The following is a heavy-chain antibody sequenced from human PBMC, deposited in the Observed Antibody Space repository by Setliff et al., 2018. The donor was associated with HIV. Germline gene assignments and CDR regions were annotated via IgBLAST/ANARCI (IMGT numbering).Heavy chain of an antibody. Sequence: PSETLSLTCTVSGGSISSSSYYWGWIRQPPGKGLEWIGEIIRSGGTNYNPSLKSRVTISVDTSKNQFSLKLSSVTAADTAVYYCARRSGLFLDYWGQGTLVTVSS. J-gene: IGHJ4*02. V-gene: IGHV4-39*07. CDR1: GGSISSSSYY. CDR2: IIRSGGT. D-gene: IGHD3-3*01. CDR3: ARRSGLFLDY.